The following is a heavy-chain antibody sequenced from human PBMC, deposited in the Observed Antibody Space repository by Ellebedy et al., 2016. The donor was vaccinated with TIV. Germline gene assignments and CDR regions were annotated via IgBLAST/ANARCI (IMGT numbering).Heavy chain of an antibody. D-gene: IGHD1-1*01. J-gene: IGHJ6*02. Sequence: SVKVSCXASGGTFSSYAISWVRQAPGQGLEWMGGIIPIFGTANYAQKFQGRVTITADESTSTAYMELSSLRSEDTAVYYCARDPDDATSYYYYYGMDVWGQGTTVTVSS. CDR3: ARDPDDATSYYYYYGMDV. V-gene: IGHV1-69*13. CDR1: GGTFSSYA. CDR2: IIPIFGTA.